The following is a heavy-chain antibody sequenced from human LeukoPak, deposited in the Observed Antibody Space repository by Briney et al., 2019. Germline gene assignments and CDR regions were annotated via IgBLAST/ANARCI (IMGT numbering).Heavy chain of an antibody. Sequence: SETLSLTCTVSGGSISSGGYYWSWIRQHPGKGLEWIGYIYYSGSTYYNPSLKRRVTISVDTSKNQFSLKLSSVTAADTAVYYCARDHCSGGSCYLPAGWFDPWGQGTLVTVSS. CDR3: ARDHCSGGSCYLPAGWFDP. J-gene: IGHJ5*02. CDR1: GGSISSGGYY. CDR2: IYYSGST. V-gene: IGHV4-31*03. D-gene: IGHD2-15*01.